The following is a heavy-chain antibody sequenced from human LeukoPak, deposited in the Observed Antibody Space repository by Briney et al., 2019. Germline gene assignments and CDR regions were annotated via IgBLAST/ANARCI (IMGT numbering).Heavy chain of an antibody. CDR1: GFTFSNYG. D-gene: IGHD6-6*01. J-gene: IGHJ3*02. CDR2: IRYDGSIK. CDR3: AKDGGGKAAPNGGAFDI. V-gene: IGHV3-30*02. Sequence: GGSLRLSCAASGFTFSNYGMHWVRQAPGKGLEWVAFIRYDGSIKYYADSVKGRFTISRDNSETTLYLQMNSLRAEDTAVYCCAKDGGGKAAPNGGAFDIWGQGTMVTVSS.